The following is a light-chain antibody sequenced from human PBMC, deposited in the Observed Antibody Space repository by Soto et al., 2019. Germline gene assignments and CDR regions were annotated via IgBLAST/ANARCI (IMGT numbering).Light chain of an antibody. CDR2: DAS. J-gene: IGKJ3*01. CDR3: QQRSNWPPLT. Sequence: EIVLTQSPATLSLSPGERATLSCRASQSVSRYLAWYQQKPGQAPRLLIYDASNRATGIPARFSGSGSGTDITLTISSLEPEDFAVYYCQQRSNWPPLTFGPGTKVDIK. CDR1: QSVSRY. V-gene: IGKV3-11*01.